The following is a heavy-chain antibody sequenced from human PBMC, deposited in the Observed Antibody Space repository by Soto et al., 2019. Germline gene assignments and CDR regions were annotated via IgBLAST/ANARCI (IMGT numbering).Heavy chain of an antibody. CDR2: ISSSSSYI. CDR3: ARVDGGSYAGTSDY. V-gene: IGHV3-21*01. Sequence: EVQLVESGGGLVKPGGSLRLSCAASGFTFSSYSMNWVRQAPGKGLEWVSSISSSSSYIYYADSVKGRFTISRDNAKNSLYLQMNSLRAEDTAVYYCARVDGGSYAGTSDYWGQGTLVTVSS. J-gene: IGHJ4*02. CDR1: GFTFSSYS. D-gene: IGHD1-26*01.